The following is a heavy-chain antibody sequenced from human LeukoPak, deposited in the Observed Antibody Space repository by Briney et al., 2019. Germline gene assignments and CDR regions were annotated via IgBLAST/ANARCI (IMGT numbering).Heavy chain of an antibody. V-gene: IGHV1-69*01. CDR3: ARIVTHDYGDLDY. D-gene: IGHD4-17*01. Sequence: SVKVSCKASGGTFSSYAISWVRQAPGQGLEWMGGIIPIFGTANYAQKFQGRVTIIADESTSTAYMELSSLRSEDTAVYYCARIVTHDYGDLDYWGQGTLVTVSS. CDR2: IIPIFGTA. CDR1: GGTFSSYA. J-gene: IGHJ4*02.